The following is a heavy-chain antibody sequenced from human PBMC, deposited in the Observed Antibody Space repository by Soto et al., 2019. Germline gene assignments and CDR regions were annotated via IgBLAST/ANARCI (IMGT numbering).Heavy chain of an antibody. CDR1: GFTFSDSA. J-gene: IGHJ4*02. Sequence: EVQLVESGGGLVQPGGSLKLSCAASGFTFSDSAIHWVRQASGKGLEWVGRIRSKVNTYATIYAASVKGRFTISRDDSMNTAYLQMDRLESEDTAVYYCTRRRDWTAMDPLDYWGQGTLVTVSS. CDR2: IRSKVNTYAT. CDR3: TRRRDWTAMDPLDY. V-gene: IGHV3-73*02. D-gene: IGHD5-18*01.